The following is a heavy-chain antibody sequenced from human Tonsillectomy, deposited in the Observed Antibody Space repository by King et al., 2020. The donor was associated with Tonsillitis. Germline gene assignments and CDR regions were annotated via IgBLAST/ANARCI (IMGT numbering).Heavy chain of an antibody. CDR2: INWNGGST. J-gene: IGHJ4*02. CDR1: GFRFDDNG. V-gene: IGHV3-20*04. CDR3: ARVGSKQWLVPDYFDY. D-gene: IGHD6-19*01. Sequence: QLVQSGGGVVRPGGSLRLSCAASGFRFDDNGMSWVRQAPGKGLEWVSGINWNGGSTGYADSVKGRFTISRDNAKNSLYLQMNSLRAEDTALYYCARVGSKQWLVPDYFDYWGQGTLVTVSS.